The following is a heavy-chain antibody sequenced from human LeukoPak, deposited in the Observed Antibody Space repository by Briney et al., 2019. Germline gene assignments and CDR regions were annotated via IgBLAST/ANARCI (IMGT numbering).Heavy chain of an antibody. CDR2: INWNGGTI. D-gene: IGHD4/OR15-4a*01. Sequence: GGSLRLSCAASGFTFDDYAMSWVRQAPGKGLEWVSGINWNGGTIGYADSVKGRFTISRDNAKNSLYLQMNSLRAEDTAVYYCARDPLKDGDYWGQGTLVTVSS. V-gene: IGHV3-20*04. CDR1: GFTFDDYA. J-gene: IGHJ4*02. CDR3: ARDPLKDGDY.